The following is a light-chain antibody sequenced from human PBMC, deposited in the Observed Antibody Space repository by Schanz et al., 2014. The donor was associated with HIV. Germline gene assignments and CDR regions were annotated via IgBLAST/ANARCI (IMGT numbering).Light chain of an antibody. V-gene: IGKV3-20*01. CDR3: QQYGSFLS. Sequence: DIVLTQSPDTLSVPPGERATLSCRASHSVSSNFFAWYQQKPGQAPRLVIYATSTRAAGIPDRFSGTGSGTDFSLTISRLEPEDFAVYYCQQYGSFLSFGGGTKVEIK. CDR1: HSVSSNF. J-gene: IGKJ4*01. CDR2: ATS.